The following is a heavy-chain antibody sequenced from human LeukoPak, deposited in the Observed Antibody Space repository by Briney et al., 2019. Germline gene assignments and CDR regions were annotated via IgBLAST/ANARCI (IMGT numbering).Heavy chain of an antibody. CDR3: ARENNSGWYRKAAFDY. Sequence: ASVKVSCKAPGYTFTGYYMHWVRQAPGQGLEWMGWINPNGGGTNYAQKFQGRVTLTRDTSISTAYMEVNSLESDDTAVYYCARENNSGWYRKAAFDYWGQGTLVTVPS. J-gene: IGHJ4*02. CDR2: INPNGGGT. D-gene: IGHD6-19*01. CDR1: GYTFTGYY. V-gene: IGHV1-2*02.